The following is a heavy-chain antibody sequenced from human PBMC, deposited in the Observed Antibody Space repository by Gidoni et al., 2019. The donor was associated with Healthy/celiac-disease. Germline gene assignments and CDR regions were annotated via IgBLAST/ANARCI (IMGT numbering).Heavy chain of an antibody. V-gene: IGHV5-51*01. CDR2: NYHGDSDT. CDR3: ARHSAHEGGYYDSSGYVDY. Sequence: EVQLVPPGAEVTKPGGYLKLSCKGPGYRFTSYWIRWVRQMPGKGLDWMGINYHGDSDTRYSPSFQGQVTISADKSISTAYLQWSSLKASDTAMYYCARHSAHEGGYYDSSGYVDYWGQGTLVTVSS. J-gene: IGHJ4*02. D-gene: IGHD3-22*01. CDR1: GYRFTSYW.